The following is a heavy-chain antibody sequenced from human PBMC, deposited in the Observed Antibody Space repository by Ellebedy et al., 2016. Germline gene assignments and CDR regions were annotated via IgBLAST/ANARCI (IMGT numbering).Heavy chain of an antibody. CDR2: ISYDGSHI. Sequence: GESLKISCAASGFTFSTSAVHWVRQAPGKGLEWVAIISYDGSHIRYVDSVKGRFTISRDNSKNTMYLQMNSLRPEDTAVYYCARGGHCSDGKCYLIDFWGQGTQVTVSS. V-gene: IGHV3-30*03. CDR1: GFTFSTSA. J-gene: IGHJ4*02. D-gene: IGHD2-15*01. CDR3: ARGGHCSDGKCYLIDF.